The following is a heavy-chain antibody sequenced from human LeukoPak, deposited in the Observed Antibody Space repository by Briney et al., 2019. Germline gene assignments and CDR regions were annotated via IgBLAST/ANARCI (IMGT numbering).Heavy chain of an antibody. Sequence: ASVKVSCKTSRDTFTSYYMHWVRQAPGQGLEWMGIINPSGGRTNYAQKFQGRVTMTRDTSTSTVYMEVSSLRSEDTAVYYCARGGRDYYDLNLDYWGQGTLVTVSS. CDR2: INPSGGRT. D-gene: IGHD3-22*01. V-gene: IGHV1-46*01. J-gene: IGHJ4*02. CDR3: ARGGRDYYDLNLDY. CDR1: RDTFTSYY.